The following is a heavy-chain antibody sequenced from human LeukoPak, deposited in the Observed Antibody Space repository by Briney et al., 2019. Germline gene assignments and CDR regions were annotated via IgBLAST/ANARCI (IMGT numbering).Heavy chain of an antibody. J-gene: IGHJ6*02. CDR1: GGSISGYY. CDR3: ARERGHLDYSSGWSPGGLNYHGMDV. D-gene: IGHD6-19*01. CDR2: IYYSGST. Sequence: SETLSLTCTVSGGSISGYYWSWLRQSPGKGLEWIGYIYYSGSTRYNPSLESRVTISVDTSKNQFSLNLSSVTAADTALYYCARERGHLDYSSGWSPGGLNYHGMDVRGQGTTVTVSS. V-gene: IGHV4-59*01.